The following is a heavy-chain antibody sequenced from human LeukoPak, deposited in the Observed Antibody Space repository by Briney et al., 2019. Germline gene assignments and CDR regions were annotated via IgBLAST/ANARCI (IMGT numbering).Heavy chain of an antibody. CDR1: GGSISSGTYY. Sequence: PSETLSLTCTVSGGSISSGTYYWNWIRQPAGKGLEWIGRIQTSGSTNYNPSLKSRLTISVDTSKNQIYLKLSSVTAADTAVYYCARDLGSGWYDYWGQGTLVTVSS. J-gene: IGHJ4*02. V-gene: IGHV4-61*02. CDR2: IQTSGST. CDR3: ARDLGSGWYDY. D-gene: IGHD6-19*01.